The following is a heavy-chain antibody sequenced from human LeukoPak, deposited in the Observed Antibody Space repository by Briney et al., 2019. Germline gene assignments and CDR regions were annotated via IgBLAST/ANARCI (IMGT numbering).Heavy chain of an antibody. CDR2: INGRSNYI. CDR3: AREDGVVGASSAFDI. CDR1: GFTFSTYT. J-gene: IGHJ3*02. Sequence: PGGSLRLSCAVSGFTFSTYTMNWVRQAPGKGLEWVSSINGRSNYIYYADLVKGRFTISRDNAKNSLYPQMNSLRAEDTAVYYCAREDGVVGASSAFDIWGQGSMVTVSS. V-gene: IGHV3-21*01. D-gene: IGHD1-26*01.